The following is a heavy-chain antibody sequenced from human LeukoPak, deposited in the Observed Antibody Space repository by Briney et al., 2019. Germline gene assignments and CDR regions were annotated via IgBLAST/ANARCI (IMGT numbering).Heavy chain of an antibody. D-gene: IGHD3-3*01. V-gene: IGHV3-9*01. CDR2: ISWNSGSI. J-gene: IGHJ4*02. CDR1: GFTFDDYA. Sequence: GRSLRLSCAASGFTFDDYAMHWVRHAPGKGLEWVSGISWNSGSIGYADSVKGRFTISRDNAKNSLYLQMNSLRAEDTALYYCAKGNYDFWSGYVKNYFDYWGQGTLVTVSS. CDR3: AKGNYDFWSGYVKNYFDY.